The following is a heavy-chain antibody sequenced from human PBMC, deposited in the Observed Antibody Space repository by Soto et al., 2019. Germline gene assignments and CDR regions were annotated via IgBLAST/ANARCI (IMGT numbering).Heavy chain of an antibody. CDR1: GFTVSSNY. D-gene: IGHD1-26*01. J-gene: IGHJ4*02. V-gene: IGHV3-66*01. CDR2: IYSDGST. CDR3: AKDGGHRGATDY. Sequence: EVQLVESGGGLVQPGGSLRLSCAAVGFTVSSNYMSWVRQAPGKGLEWLSVIYSDGSTYYAGSVKDRFTISRDNSKNTLNLQMNSLRVEDTAVYYCAKDGGHRGATDYWGQGSLVTVSS.